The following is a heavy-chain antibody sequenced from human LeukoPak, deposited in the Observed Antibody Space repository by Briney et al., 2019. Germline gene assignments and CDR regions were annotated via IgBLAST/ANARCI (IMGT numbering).Heavy chain of an antibody. CDR1: GYTFTSYG. D-gene: IGHD1-26*01. CDR3: ARDSRIVGATSDFDFDY. J-gene: IGHJ4*02. V-gene: IGHV1-18*01. Sequence: ASVKVSCKASGYTFTSYGISWVRQAPGQGLEWMGWISAYNGNTNYAQKLQGRVTMTTDTSTSTAYMGLRSLRSDDTAVYYCARDSRIVGATSDFDFDYWGQGTLVTVSS. CDR2: ISAYNGNT.